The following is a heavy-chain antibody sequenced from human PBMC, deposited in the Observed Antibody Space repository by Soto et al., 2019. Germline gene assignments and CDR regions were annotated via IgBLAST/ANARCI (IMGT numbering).Heavy chain of an antibody. CDR3: ARDRSNVGSSWAYYYGMDV. J-gene: IGHJ6*02. V-gene: IGHV3-21*01. CDR2: ISSSSSYI. D-gene: IGHD6-13*01. Sequence: KPGGSLRLACAASVFTFRSYSMNWVRQAPGKGLEWVSSISSSSSYIYYADSVKGRFTISRDNAKNSPYLQMNSLRAEDTAVYYCARDRSNVGSSWAYYYGMDVWGQGTTVTVSS. CDR1: VFTFRSYS.